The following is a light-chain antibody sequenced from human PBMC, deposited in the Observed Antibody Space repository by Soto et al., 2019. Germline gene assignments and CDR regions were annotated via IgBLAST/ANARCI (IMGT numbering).Light chain of an antibody. CDR3: CSYAGSRTVYV. CDR2: EVS. J-gene: IGLJ1*01. Sequence: QSALTQPASVSGSPGQSITISCTGTSSDVGSYNLVSWYQQHPGKAPKLMIYEVSKRPSGVSNRFSGSKSGNTASLTISGLQAEDEADYYCCSYAGSRTVYVFGTGTKLTVL. V-gene: IGLV2-23*02. CDR1: SSDVGSYNL.